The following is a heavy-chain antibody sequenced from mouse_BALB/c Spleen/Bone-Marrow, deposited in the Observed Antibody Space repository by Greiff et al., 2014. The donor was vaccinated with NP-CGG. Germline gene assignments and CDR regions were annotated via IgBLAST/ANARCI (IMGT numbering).Heavy chain of an antibody. J-gene: IGHJ2*01. CDR2: IYPGDGDT. Sequence: FQLPPSGADLVRPWSSVKLSCPASGSAFSSYWMNWVKQRPGQGLEWIGQIYPGDGDTNYNGKFKGKATLTADKSSSTAYMQLSSLTSEDSAVYFCARVRNWADYWGQGTTLTVSS. CDR1: GSAFSSYW. D-gene: IGHD4-1*01. V-gene: IGHV1-80*01. CDR3: ARVRNWADY.